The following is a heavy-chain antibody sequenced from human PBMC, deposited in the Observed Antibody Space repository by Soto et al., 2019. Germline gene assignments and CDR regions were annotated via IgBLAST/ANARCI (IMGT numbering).Heavy chain of an antibody. D-gene: IGHD1-1*01. CDR3: ARDTADGTFDF. V-gene: IGHV1-3*01. CDR1: GYTFSSYA. CDR2: INAGYGNT. J-gene: IGHJ4*02. Sequence: GASVKVSCKASGYTFSSYAMHWVRQAPGQRLEWMGWINAGYGNTKSSQKFQDRVTISRDTSASTAYMELTSLRSEDTAVYYCARDTADGTFDFWGQGTLVTVSS.